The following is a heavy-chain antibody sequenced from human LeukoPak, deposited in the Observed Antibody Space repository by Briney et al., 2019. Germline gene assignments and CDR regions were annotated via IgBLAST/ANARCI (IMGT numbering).Heavy chain of an antibody. Sequence: GGSLRLSCAASGFTFSSYSMNWVRQAPGKGLEWVLAIVGSGNGAYYADSVKGRFTISRDNFRNTLYLQMNSLRAEDTVVYYCAKDPNGDYIGAFDFWGQGTLVTVSS. CDR1: GFTFSSYS. J-gene: IGHJ3*01. CDR2: IVGSGNGA. V-gene: IGHV3-23*01. D-gene: IGHD4-17*01. CDR3: AKDPNGDYIGAFDF.